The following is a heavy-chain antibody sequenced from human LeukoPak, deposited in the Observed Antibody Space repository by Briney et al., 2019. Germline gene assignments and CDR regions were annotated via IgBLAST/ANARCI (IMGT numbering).Heavy chain of an antibody. V-gene: IGHV3-11*01. J-gene: IGHJ4*02. CDR2: ISDSGRT. D-gene: IGHD3-10*01. CDR3: ARDNTVRAFDH. CDR1: GFTFSDYY. Sequence: KPGGSLRLCCAASGFTFSDYYMNWIRQAPGKGLEWVSYISDSGRTYYADSVKGRFTISRDNAKNSLYLQMNSLRAEDTALYYCARDNTVRAFDHWGQGTLVTASS.